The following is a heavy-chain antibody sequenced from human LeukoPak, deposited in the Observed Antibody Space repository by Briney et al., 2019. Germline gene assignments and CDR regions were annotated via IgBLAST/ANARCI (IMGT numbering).Heavy chain of an antibody. Sequence: GGSLRLSCAASGFTFSSYAMNWVRQAPGKGLEWVSIISGSGTNTYYADSVKGRFTISRDNSKNTLYLQMNSLRAEDTAVYYCAKGGSYRSQPYFDYWGQGTPVTVSS. V-gene: IGHV3-23*01. CDR2: ISGSGTNT. CDR1: GFTFSSYA. D-gene: IGHD3-16*02. J-gene: IGHJ4*02. CDR3: AKGGSYRSQPYFDY.